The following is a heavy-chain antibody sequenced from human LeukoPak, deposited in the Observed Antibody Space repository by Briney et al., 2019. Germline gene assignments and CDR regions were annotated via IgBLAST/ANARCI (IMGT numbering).Heavy chain of an antibody. D-gene: IGHD5-18*01. CDR2: IYYSGST. V-gene: IGHV4-31*03. J-gene: IGHJ6*02. CDR1: GGSISSGGYY. CDR3: ARDFWRRSSYGSYYYYYYGMGV. Sequence: SETLSLTCTVSGGSISSGGYYWSWIRQHPGKGLEWIGYIYYSGSTYYNPSLKSRVTISVDTSKNQFSLKLSSVTAADTAVYYCARDFWRRSSYGSYYYYYYGMGVWGQGSTVIVSS.